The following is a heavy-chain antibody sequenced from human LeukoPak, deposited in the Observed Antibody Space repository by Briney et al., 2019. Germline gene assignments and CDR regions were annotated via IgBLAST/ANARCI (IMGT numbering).Heavy chain of an antibody. J-gene: IGHJ4*02. CDR1: GFPFSSYG. Sequence: GGSLRLSCAAAGFPFSSYGMHWVRQAPGKGLEWVAVLSYDGSNEYYADSVKGRFTISRDNSKNTLYLQMNSLRVEDTAVYYCAGSWFYRDYFEYWGQGTLVTVSS. V-gene: IGHV3-30*03. D-gene: IGHD3-10*01. CDR3: AGSWFYRDYFEY. CDR2: LSYDGSNE.